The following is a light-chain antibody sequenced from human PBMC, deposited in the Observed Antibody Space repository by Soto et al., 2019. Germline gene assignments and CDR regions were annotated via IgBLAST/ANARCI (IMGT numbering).Light chain of an antibody. CDR1: QTISSW. CDR2: KAS. CDR3: QHDNSYSEA. J-gene: IGKJ1*01. Sequence: DIQMTQSPSTLSGSVGDRVTITCRASQTISSWLAWYQQKPGKAPKLLIYKASTLKSGVPSRFSGSGSGTEFTLTTSSLQPDVFATYYCQHDNSYSEAFGQGTKVELK. V-gene: IGKV1-5*03.